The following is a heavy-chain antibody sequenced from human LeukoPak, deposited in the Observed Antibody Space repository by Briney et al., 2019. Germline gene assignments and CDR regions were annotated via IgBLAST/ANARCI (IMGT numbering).Heavy chain of an antibody. CDR2: IVVGSGNT. J-gene: IGHJ3*02. Sequence: SVKVSCKASGFTFTGSAMQWVRQARGQRLEWIGWIVVGSGNTNYAQKFQERVAITRDMSTSTAYMELCSLRSEDTAVYYCAAVAGWYEGAFDIWGQGTMVTVSS. CDR1: GFTFTGSA. D-gene: IGHD2-15*01. V-gene: IGHV1-58*02. CDR3: AAVAGWYEGAFDI.